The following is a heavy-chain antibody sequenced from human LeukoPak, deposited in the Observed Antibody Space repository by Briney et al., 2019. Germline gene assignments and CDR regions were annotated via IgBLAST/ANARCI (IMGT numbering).Heavy chain of an antibody. CDR2: IYYSGST. Sequence: SETLSLTCTVSGGSISGSNYYWGWIRQPPGKGLEWLGSIYYSGSTYYNPSLKSRVTISVDTSKNQFSLKLSSVTAADTAVYYCARSPVAVTANHAFDVWGQGTMVTVSS. CDR1: GGSISGSNYY. CDR3: ARSPVAVTANHAFDV. V-gene: IGHV4-39*01. D-gene: IGHD2-21*02. J-gene: IGHJ3*01.